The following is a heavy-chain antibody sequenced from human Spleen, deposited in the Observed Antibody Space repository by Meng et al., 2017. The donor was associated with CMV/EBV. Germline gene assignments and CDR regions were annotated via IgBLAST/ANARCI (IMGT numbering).Heavy chain of an antibody. J-gene: IGHJ6*02. V-gene: IGHV3-21*01. CDR2: ISSSSSYI. Sequence: GESLKISCAASGFTFSSYSMNWVRQAPGEGLEWVSSISSSSSYIYYADSVKGRFTISRDNAKNSLYLQMNSLRAEDTAVYYCARDGGYDFWSGYLGYYYGMDVWGQGTTVTVSS. D-gene: IGHD3-3*01. CDR3: ARDGGYDFWSGYLGYYYGMDV. CDR1: GFTFSSYS.